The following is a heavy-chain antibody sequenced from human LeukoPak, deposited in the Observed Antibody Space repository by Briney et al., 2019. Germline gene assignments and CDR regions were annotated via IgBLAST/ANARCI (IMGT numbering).Heavy chain of an antibody. CDR1: GFTFSSYA. J-gene: IGHJ5*02. Sequence: PGRSLRLSCAASGFTFSSYATHWVRQAPGKGLEWVAVISYDGSNKYYADSVKGRFTISRDNSKNTLYLQMNSLRAEDTAVYYCTRGLGDSSGYYNWSDPWGQGTLVTLSS. V-gene: IGHV3-30*04. CDR2: ISYDGSNK. CDR3: TRGLGDSSGYYNWSDP. D-gene: IGHD3-22*01.